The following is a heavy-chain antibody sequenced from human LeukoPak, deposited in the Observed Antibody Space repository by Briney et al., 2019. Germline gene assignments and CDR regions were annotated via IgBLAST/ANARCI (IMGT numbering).Heavy chain of an antibody. CDR2: IFYSRST. V-gene: IGHV4-39*01. CDR3: ARHGCSSNICHFDY. CDR1: GGSISSSSYY. J-gene: IGHJ4*02. Sequence: SETLSLTCTVSGGSISSSSYYWGWIRQPPGKGLEWIGSIFYSRSTSYNPSLKSRVTVSVDTSKNQFSLKLTSVTAADTAVYDCARHGCSSNICHFDYWGQGTLVTVSS. D-gene: IGHD2-2*01.